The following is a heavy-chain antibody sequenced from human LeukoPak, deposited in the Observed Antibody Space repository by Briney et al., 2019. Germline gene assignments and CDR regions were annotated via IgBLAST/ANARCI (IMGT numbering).Heavy chain of an antibody. Sequence: GGSLRLSRAASGFMFDDYGMSWVRQAPGKGLEWVSGINWNGGRTGYADSVKGRFTISRDNAKNSLYLQMNSLRAEDTALYYCARNWNDGSVDYWGPGTVVTVSS. J-gene: IGHJ4*02. CDR1: GFMFDDYG. CDR3: ARNWNDGSVDY. CDR2: INWNGGRT. D-gene: IGHD1-1*01. V-gene: IGHV3-20*04.